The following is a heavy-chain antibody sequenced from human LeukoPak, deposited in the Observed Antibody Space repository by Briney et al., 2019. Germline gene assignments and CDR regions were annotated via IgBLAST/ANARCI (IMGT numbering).Heavy chain of an antibody. Sequence: QTGGSLRLSCAASGFTFSSYGMHWVRQAPGKGLEWVAFIRYDGSNKYYADSVKGRFTISRDNSKNTLYLQMNSLRAEDTAVYYCAFESTTTVTFDYWGQGTLVTVSS. J-gene: IGHJ4*02. CDR1: GFTFSSYG. CDR3: AFESTTTVTFDY. V-gene: IGHV3-30*02. CDR2: IRYDGSNK. D-gene: IGHD4-11*01.